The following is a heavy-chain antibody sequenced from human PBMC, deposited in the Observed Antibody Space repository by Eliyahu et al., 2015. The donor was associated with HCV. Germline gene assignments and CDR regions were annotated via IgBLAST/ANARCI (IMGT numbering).Heavy chain of an antibody. Sequence: EEQLVESGGGLVQPGGSLRLXCAGSEFPFSSYWMHWVRQAPGKGLVWVSRIDSDGSSTIYADSVKGRFTISRDNANNTLYLQMTSLRAEDTAMYFCARGIRGSRAFDIWGRGTMVTVSS. CDR2: IDSDGSST. CDR1: EFPFSSYW. CDR3: ARGIRGSRAFDI. V-gene: IGHV3-74*01. D-gene: IGHD1-26*01. J-gene: IGHJ3*02.